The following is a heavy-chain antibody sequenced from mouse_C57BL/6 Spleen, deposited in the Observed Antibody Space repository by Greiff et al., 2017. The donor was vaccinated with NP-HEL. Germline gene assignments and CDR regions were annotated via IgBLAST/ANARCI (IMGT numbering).Heavy chain of an antibody. J-gene: IGHJ2*01. D-gene: IGHD1-1*01. CDR3: ARGHYGSSYYFDY. Sequence: EVQRVESGGGLVKPGGSLKLSCAASGFTFSSYAMSWVRQTPEKRLEWVATISDGGSYTYYPDNVKGRFTISRDNAKNNLYLQMSHLKSEDTAMYYCARGHYGSSYYFDYWGQGTTLTVSS. CDR2: ISDGGSYT. V-gene: IGHV5-4*01. CDR1: GFTFSSYA.